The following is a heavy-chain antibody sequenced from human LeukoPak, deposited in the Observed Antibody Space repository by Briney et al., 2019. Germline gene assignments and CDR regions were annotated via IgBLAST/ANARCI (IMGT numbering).Heavy chain of an antibody. D-gene: IGHD3-22*01. J-gene: IGHJ4*02. CDR1: GYSFTSYW. CDR3: ARWHYYDSSGPFDY. Sequence: GESLKISCKGSGYSFTSYWIAWVRQMPGKGLEWMGVIYPGDSNTKYSPSFQGQVTISADKSISTAYLQWSSLKASDTAMYYCARWHYYDSSGPFDYWGQGTLVTVSS. V-gene: IGHV5-51*01. CDR2: IYPGDSNT.